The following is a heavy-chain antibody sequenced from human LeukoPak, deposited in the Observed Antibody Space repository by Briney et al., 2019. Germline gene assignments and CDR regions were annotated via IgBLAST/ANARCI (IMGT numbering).Heavy chain of an antibody. V-gene: IGHV3-30*18. J-gene: IGHJ2*01. CDR1: GFTLSNFW. Sequence: GGSLRLSCATSGFTLSNFWMSWVRRAPGKGLEWLAVMSYDGTNKYYADSVKGRFTISRDSSKNTLFLHMNTLRAEDTAIYYCAKDRTVGASYWYFDLWGRGTLVTVSS. CDR2: MSYDGTNK. D-gene: IGHD1-26*01. CDR3: AKDRTVGASYWYFDL.